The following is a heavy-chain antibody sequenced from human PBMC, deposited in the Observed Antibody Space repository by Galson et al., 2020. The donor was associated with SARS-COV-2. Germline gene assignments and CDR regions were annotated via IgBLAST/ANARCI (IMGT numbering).Heavy chain of an antibody. D-gene: IGHD3-10*01. Sequence: ASVKVSCKASGYTFTSYGISWVRQAPGQGLEWMGWISAYNGNTNYAQKLQGRVTMTTDTSTSTAYMELRSLRSDDTAVYYCARDDVLLWFGELSGMDVWGQGTTVTVSS. CDR1: GYTFTSYG. CDR3: ARDDVLLWFGELSGMDV. V-gene: IGHV1-18*01. J-gene: IGHJ6*02. CDR2: ISAYNGNT.